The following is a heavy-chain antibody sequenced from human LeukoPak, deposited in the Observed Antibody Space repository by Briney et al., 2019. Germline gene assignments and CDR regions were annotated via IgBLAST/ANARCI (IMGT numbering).Heavy chain of an antibody. V-gene: IGHV4-30-2*01. D-gene: IGHD3-10*01. CDR2: IHHSGST. J-gene: IGHJ4*02. CDR3: AKGYYCGSGTYADPFDF. Sequence: SETLSLTCAVSGGSISNGGYSWNWIRQPPGKGLEWIGYIHHSGSTSYNPSLKSRVTISVDRSKNQFSLKLSSVTAADTAVYYCAKGYYCGSGTYADPFDFWGQGALVTVSS. CDR1: GGSISNGGYS.